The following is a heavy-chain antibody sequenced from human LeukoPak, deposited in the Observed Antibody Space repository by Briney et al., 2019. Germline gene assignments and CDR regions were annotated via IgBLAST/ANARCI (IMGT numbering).Heavy chain of an antibody. V-gene: IGHV3-48*03. CDR1: GFTFSTYE. Sequence: PGGSLRLSCAASGFTFSTYEMNWVRQAPGKGLEWVSYISSSGSTTYYADSVKGRFTISRDNAKSSLYLQMNSLRAEDTAIYFCARAVGATDSLDYWGQGTLVTVSS. D-gene: IGHD1-26*01. CDR2: ISSSGSTT. CDR3: ARAVGATDSLDY. J-gene: IGHJ4*02.